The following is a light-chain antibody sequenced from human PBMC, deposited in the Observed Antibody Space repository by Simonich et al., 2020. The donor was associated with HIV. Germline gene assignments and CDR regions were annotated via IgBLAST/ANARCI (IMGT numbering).Light chain of an antibody. V-gene: IGKV1-5*03. J-gene: IGKJ4*01. CDR1: QRISRW. CDR3: QQFNTYSLT. Sequence: DIQMTQSPSTLSASVGDRVTITCRASQRISRWLAWYQQKPGKAPKLLIYKASSLESGVPSRFSGSGSGTEFTLTISSLQPDDFASYYCQQFNTYSLTFGGGTKVEIK. CDR2: KAS.